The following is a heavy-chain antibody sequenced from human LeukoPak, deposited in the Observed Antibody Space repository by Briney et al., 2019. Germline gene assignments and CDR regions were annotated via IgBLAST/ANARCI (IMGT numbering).Heavy chain of an antibody. V-gene: IGHV5-51*01. Sequence: GESLKISCKASDYNFTRSWIGWVRQMPGKGLEWMGIIYPDDSDTRYSPSFQGHVTISADKSITTAYLQWSSLRASDTAMYYCARGGGFDWLTQDFDYWGQGTLVTVSS. CDR2: IYPDDSDT. CDR1: DYNFTRSW. J-gene: IGHJ4*02. D-gene: IGHD3-9*01. CDR3: ARGGGFDWLTQDFDY.